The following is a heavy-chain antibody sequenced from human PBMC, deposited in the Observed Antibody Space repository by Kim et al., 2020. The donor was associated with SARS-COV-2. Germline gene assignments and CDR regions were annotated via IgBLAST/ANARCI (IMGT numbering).Heavy chain of an antibody. V-gene: IGHV7-4-1*02. CDR1: GYTFTTYA. J-gene: IGHJ5*02. CDR3: ASTFWSGYTSVFDP. Sequence: ASVKVSCKASGYTFTTYAMNWVRQAPGQGLEWRGWINTNTGNPTYAQGFTGRFVFSLDTSVCTAYLQISSLQAEDTAVYYCASTFWSGYTSVFDPWGQGT. CDR2: INTNTGNP. D-gene: IGHD3-3*01.